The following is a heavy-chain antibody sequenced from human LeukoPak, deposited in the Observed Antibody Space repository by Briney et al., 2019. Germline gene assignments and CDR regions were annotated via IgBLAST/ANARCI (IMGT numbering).Heavy chain of an antibody. CDR3: ARGLPVWLPDYYYYMDV. V-gene: IGHV4-4*07. Sequence: PETLSLTCTVSGGSISSYYWSWIRQPAGKGLEWIGRIYTSGSTNYNPSLKSRVTMSIDTSKNQFSLKLSSVTAADTAVYYCARGLPVWLPDYYYYMDVWGKGTTVTVSS. CDR2: IYTSGST. D-gene: IGHD5-12*01. J-gene: IGHJ6*03. CDR1: GGSISSYY.